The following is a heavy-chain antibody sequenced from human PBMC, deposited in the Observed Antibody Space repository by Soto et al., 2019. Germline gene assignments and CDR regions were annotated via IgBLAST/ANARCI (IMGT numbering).Heavy chain of an antibody. CDR1: GFTFSSYS. CDR3: ARDSIVVVPAAFWCDH. CDR2: ISSSSSYI. V-gene: IGHV3-21*01. Sequence: GGSLRLSCAASGFTFSSYSMNWVRQAPGKGLEWVSSISSSSSYIYYADSVKGRFAISRDNAKNSLYLQMNSLRAEDTAVYYCARDSIVVVPAAFWCDHWGQGTLVTVSS. J-gene: IGHJ5*02. D-gene: IGHD2-2*01.